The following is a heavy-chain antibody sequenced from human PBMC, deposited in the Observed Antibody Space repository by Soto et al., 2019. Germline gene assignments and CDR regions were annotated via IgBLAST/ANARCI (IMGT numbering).Heavy chain of an antibody. V-gene: IGHV1-18*04. J-gene: IGHJ4*02. CDR3: ASGGIYYNFDY. Sequence: ASVKVSCKATGYTFTSYGISWVRQAPGQGIEWMGWISAYNGNTNYAQKLQGRVTMTTDKSTSTAYMELRSLRSDDKAVYYCASGGIYYNFDYWGQGTLVTVSS. D-gene: IGHD1-26*01. CDR2: ISAYNGNT. CDR1: GYTFTSYG.